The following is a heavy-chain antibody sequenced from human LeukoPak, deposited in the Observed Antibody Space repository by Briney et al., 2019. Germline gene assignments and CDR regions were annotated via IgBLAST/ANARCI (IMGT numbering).Heavy chain of an antibody. D-gene: IGHD3-10*01. CDR2: ISAYNGNT. V-gene: IGHV1-18*01. CDR1: GYTFTSYG. Sequence: PSVKVSCKASGYTFTSYGISCVRQAPGQGLEWMGWISAYNGNTNYAQKLQGRVTMTTDTSTSTAYMELRSLRSDDTAVYYCAKDYSRGGMVRGSCQEYWGQGTLVTVSS. J-gene: IGHJ4*02. CDR3: AKDYSRGGMVRGSCQEY.